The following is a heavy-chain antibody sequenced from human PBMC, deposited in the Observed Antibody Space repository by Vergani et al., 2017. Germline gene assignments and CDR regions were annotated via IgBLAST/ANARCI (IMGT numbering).Heavy chain of an antibody. D-gene: IGHD7-27*01. V-gene: IGHV5-51*01. CDR3: ARRPPTGESRYWYFDL. CDR2: IYPGDSDT. J-gene: IGHJ2*01. Sequence: EVQLVQSGAEVKKPGESLKISCKGSGYSFTSYWIGWVRQMPGKGLEWMGIIYPGDSDTRYSPSFQGQVTISADKSVSTAYLQWSSLKASDTAMYYCARRPPTGESRYWYFDLWGRGTLVTVSS. CDR1: GYSFTSYW.